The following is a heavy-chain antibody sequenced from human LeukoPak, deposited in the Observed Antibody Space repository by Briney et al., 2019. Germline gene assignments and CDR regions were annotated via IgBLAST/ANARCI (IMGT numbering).Heavy chain of an antibody. D-gene: IGHD5-12*01. CDR3: AKAVGYSGYQSFDY. Sequence: GESLRLSCTASGFTFSNFWMAWVRQAPGKGLEWVSGIRGSGGTPYYADSVKGRFTISRDNSKNTLYLQMNSLRAEDTAAYYCAKAVGYSGYQSFDYWGQGTLVTVSS. CDR1: GFTFSNFW. CDR2: IRGSGGTP. V-gene: IGHV3-23*01. J-gene: IGHJ4*02.